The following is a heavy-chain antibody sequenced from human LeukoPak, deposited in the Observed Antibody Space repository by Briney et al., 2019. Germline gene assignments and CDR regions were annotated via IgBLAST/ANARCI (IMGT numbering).Heavy chain of an antibody. D-gene: IGHD4-17*01. CDR3: AKVGGYGDYVNYFDY. V-gene: IGHV3-30*18. Sequence: PGRSLRLSCAASGFTSSSYGMHRVRQAPGKGLEWVAVISYDGSNKYYADSVKGRFTISRDNSKNTLYLQMNSLRAEDTAVYYCAKVGGYGDYVNYFDYWGQGTLVTVSS. J-gene: IGHJ4*02. CDR2: ISYDGSNK. CDR1: GFTSSSYG.